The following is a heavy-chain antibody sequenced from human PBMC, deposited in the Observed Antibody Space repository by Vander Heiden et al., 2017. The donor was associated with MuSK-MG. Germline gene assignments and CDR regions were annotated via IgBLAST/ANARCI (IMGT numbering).Heavy chain of an antibody. CDR2: ISSNGDST. J-gene: IGHJ5*02. CDR3: ARVDYFGSTRGGFDP. D-gene: IGHD3-10*01. CDR1: GFTFITNA. V-gene: IGHV3-23*01. Sequence: VQLLEPGGGLVQPGGSLRLPCTASGFTFITNAMTWVRQAPGKGLEWVSSISSNGDSTYYADSVKGRFTISRDNSKSTLYLQMNSLRAEDTALFYCARVDYFGSTRGGFDPWGQGTLVTVSS.